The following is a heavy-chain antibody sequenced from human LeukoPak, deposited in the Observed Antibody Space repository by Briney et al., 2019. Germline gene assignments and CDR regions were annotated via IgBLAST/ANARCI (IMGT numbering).Heavy chain of an antibody. D-gene: IGHD6-19*01. J-gene: IGHJ4*02. Sequence: GRSLRLSCAASGFTFSSYGMHWVRQAPGKGLEWVAVIWYDGSNKYYADSVKGRFTISRDNSKNTLYLQMNSLRAEDTAVYYCVVAVAGNSLDYWGQGTLVTVSS. CDR2: IWYDGSNK. CDR1: GFTFSSYG. V-gene: IGHV3-33*01. CDR3: VVAVAGNSLDY.